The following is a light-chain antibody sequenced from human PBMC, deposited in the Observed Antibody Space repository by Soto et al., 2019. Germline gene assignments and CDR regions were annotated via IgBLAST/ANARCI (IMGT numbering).Light chain of an antibody. CDR2: AAS. J-gene: IGKJ2*01. V-gene: IGKV1-6*01. CDR3: LQDYNYPYT. Sequence: AIQMTQSPSSLSTSVGDRVTITCRASQGIKNDVAWYQQKPGQAPKLLIYAASSLQSGVPPRFSGSGSGTDFTLTISRLQPEDFATYYCLQDYNYPYTFGQGTKLEIK. CDR1: QGIKND.